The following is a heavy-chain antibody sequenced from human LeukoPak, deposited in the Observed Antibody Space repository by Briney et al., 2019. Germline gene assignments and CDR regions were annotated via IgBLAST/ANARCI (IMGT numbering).Heavy chain of an antibody. Sequence: PGRSLRLSCAASGFTFSSYAMYWVRQSPGKGLEWVAVISYDGSNKYYADSVKGRFTISRDNSKNTLYLQMNSLRAEDTAVYYCAKRGVVIRVILVGFHKEAYYFDSWGQGALVTVSS. CDR1: GFTFSSYA. D-gene: IGHD3-22*01. CDR2: ISYDGSNK. V-gene: IGHV3-30*04. J-gene: IGHJ4*02. CDR3: AKRGVVIRVILVGFHKEAYYFDS.